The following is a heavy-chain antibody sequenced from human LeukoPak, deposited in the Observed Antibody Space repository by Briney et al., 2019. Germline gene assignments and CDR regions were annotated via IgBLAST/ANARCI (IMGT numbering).Heavy chain of an antibody. CDR2: INSNGGRT. J-gene: IGHJ4*02. Sequence: GGSLRLSCSASGCTFKNYAMHWVRQAPGKGLEYVSAINSNGGRTYYADSVKGRFTISRDNSKNTLFLQMSSLRVEDTAVYYCVNDLYYDNSGYYSGAFDYWGQGTLVTVSS. CDR1: GCTFKNYA. D-gene: IGHD3-22*01. V-gene: IGHV3-64D*06. CDR3: VNDLYYDNSGYYSGAFDY.